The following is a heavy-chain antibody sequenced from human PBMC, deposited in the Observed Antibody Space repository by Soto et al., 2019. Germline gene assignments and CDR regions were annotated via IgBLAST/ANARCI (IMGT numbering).Heavy chain of an antibody. CDR1: GGSISSGGYS. CDR3: ARSYCSGGSCYRRWFDP. J-gene: IGHJ5*02. Sequence: QLQLQESGSGLVKPSQTLSLTCAVSGGSISSGGYSWSWIRQPPGKGLEWIGYIYHSGSTYYNPSLKSRVTISVDRSKNQFSLKLSSVIAADTAVYYCARSYCSGGSCYRRWFDPWGQGTLVTVSS. D-gene: IGHD2-15*01. CDR2: IYHSGST. V-gene: IGHV4-30-2*01.